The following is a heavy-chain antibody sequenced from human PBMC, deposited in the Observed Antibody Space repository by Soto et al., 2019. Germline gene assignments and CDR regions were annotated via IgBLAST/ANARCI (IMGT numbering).Heavy chain of an antibody. D-gene: IGHD3-10*01. CDR2: IYYSGST. Sequence: PSETLSLTCPVSGGSISSGGYYWSWIRQHPGKGLEWIGYIYYSGSTYYNPSLKSRVTISVDTSKNQSSLKLSSVTAADTAVYYCARGENELLWFGELFYYYYGMDVWGQGTTVTVSS. J-gene: IGHJ6*02. CDR3: ARGENELLWFGELFYYYYGMDV. CDR1: GGSISSGGYY. V-gene: IGHV4-31*03.